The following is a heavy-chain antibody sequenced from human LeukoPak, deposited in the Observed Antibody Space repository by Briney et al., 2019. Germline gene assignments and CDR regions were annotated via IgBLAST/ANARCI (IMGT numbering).Heavy chain of an antibody. J-gene: IGHJ2*01. CDR1: SGSFSGYY. V-gene: IGHV4-34*01. Sequence: SETLSLTCAVYSGSFSGYYWSWIRQPPGKGLEWIGEINHSGSTNYNPSLKSRVTLSVDTSKNQFSLKLSSVTAADTAVYYCARDSSSNWYFDLWGRGTLVTVSS. CDR2: INHSGST. CDR3: ARDSSSNWYFDL. D-gene: IGHD2-2*01.